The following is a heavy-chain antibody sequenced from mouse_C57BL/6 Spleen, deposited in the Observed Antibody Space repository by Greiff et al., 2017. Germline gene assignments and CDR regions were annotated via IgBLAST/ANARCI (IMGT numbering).Heavy chain of an antibody. CDR1: GFSLTSYG. CDR2: IWSGGST. CDR3: ARGNDWYFDV. V-gene: IGHV2-2*01. Sequence: VKLVESGPGLVQPSQSLSITCTVSGFSLTSYGVHWVRQSPGKGLEWLGVIWSGGSTDYNAAFISRLSISKDNSKSQVFFKMNSLQADDTAIYYCARGNDWYFDVWGTGTTVTVSS. J-gene: IGHJ1*03.